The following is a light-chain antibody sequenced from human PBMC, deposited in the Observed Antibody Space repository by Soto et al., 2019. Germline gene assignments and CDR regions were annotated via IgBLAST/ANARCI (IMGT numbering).Light chain of an antibody. J-gene: IGKJ4*01. CDR1: QSIDSS. CDR3: QQYKDYPLT. CDR2: KTS. V-gene: IGKV1-5*03. Sequence: DFQMTQSPSTLSASIGDGVTISCRASQSIDSSLAWYQQKPGRAPKVIITKTSILEGGVPSRFSGSVPGTEFTLTITNLQPEDFATYYCQQYKDYPLTFGGGTKVDIK.